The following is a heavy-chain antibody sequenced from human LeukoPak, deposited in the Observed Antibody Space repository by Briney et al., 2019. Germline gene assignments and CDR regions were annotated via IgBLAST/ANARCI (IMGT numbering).Heavy chain of an antibody. V-gene: IGHV1-69*01. J-gene: IGHJ4*02. CDR3: ASWIRSGQVNYFDY. CDR1: GGTFNSYA. D-gene: IGHD1-1*01. Sequence: GSSVNVSCKASGGTFNSYAISGVRQAPGQGREWMGGIIPIFGTANYAQKFQGRVTITADESTSTAYMELSSLRSEDTAVYYCASWIRSGQVNYFDYWGQGTLVTVSS. CDR2: IIPIFGTA.